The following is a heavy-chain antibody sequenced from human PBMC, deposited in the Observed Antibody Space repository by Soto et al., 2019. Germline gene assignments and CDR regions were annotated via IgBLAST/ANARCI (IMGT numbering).Heavy chain of an antibody. CDR1: GYTFTSYY. J-gene: IGHJ4*02. CDR2: INPSGGST. D-gene: IGHD3-10*01. CDR3: ARGMDYGSGKYPPHDY. Sequence: QVQLVQSGAEVKKPGASVKVSCKASGYTFTSYYMHWVRQAPGQGLEWMGIINPSGGSTSYAQKFQGRVPMTRDTSTSTVYMELSSLRSEDTAVYYCARGMDYGSGKYPPHDYWGQGTLVTVSS. V-gene: IGHV1-46*03.